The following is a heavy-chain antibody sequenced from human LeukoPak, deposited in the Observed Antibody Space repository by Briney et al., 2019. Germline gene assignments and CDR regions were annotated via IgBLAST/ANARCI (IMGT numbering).Heavy chain of an antibody. CDR3: ARLIMGGYFSLDY. CDR2: INPNSGDT. D-gene: IGHD4/OR15-4a*01. V-gene: IGHV1-2*06. Sequence: GASVKVSCKASGYTFTGYCLNWVRQAPGQGPEWMGRINPNSGDTNYAQKLQGRVTMTRDTSIATAYMELSRLTSDDPAVYFCARLIMGGYFSLDYWGQGTMVTVSS. J-gene: IGHJ4*02. CDR1: GYTFTGYC.